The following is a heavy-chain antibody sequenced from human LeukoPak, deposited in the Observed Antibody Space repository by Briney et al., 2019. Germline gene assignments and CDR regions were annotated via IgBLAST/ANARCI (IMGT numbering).Heavy chain of an antibody. J-gene: IGHJ4*02. Sequence: GGSLRLSCAASGFSFSACGVHWVRQAPGKGLEWVAVIWYDGSSKDYADSVKGRFTFSRDNSKNTLYLQMNSLTVGDTAVYYCARSQSSSLIDYWGQGTLVTVSS. D-gene: IGHD6-13*01. V-gene: IGHV3-33*01. CDR1: GFSFSACG. CDR3: ARSQSSSLIDY. CDR2: IWYDGSSK.